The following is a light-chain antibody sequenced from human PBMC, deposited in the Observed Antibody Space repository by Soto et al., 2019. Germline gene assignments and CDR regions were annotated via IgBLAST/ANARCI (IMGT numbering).Light chain of an antibody. CDR1: SSNIGSYS. CDR3: AAWADSLNGVV. CDR2: NNN. Sequence: QSVLTQPPSASGTPGQRITISCSGSSSNIGSYSVNWYQQFPGTAPKLLIYNNNQRPSGVPDRFSGSKFGTSVSLAISGLKSEDEADYYCAAWADSLNGVVFGGGTKLNVL. J-gene: IGLJ2*01. V-gene: IGLV1-44*01.